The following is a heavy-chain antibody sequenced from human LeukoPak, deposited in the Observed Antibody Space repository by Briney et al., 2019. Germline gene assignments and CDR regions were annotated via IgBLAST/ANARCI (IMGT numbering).Heavy chain of an antibody. CDR1: GFTFSYYS. CDR2: ISGGSGYT. Sequence: GGSLRLSCVASGFTFSYYSMNWVRQAPGEGLEWVSYISGGSGYTNYADSVTGRFTISRDNARNSLYLQMNSLRAEDTAVYYCARARAITGTTSFDYWGQGTLVTVSS. V-gene: IGHV3-21*05. CDR3: ARARAITGTTSFDY. D-gene: IGHD1-7*01. J-gene: IGHJ4*02.